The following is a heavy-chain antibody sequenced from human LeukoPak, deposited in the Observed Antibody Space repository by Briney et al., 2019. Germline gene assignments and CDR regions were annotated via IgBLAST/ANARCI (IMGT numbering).Heavy chain of an antibody. J-gene: IGHJ3*02. Sequence: PGGSLRLSCAASGFTFSNYGMHWVRQAPGKGLEWVTFIRCDGSNKYYADSVKGRFTISRDNSKNTLYLQMNSLRAEDTAVYYCAKDLYYYGSGSICFDIWGQGTMVTVSS. CDR2: IRCDGSNK. CDR1: GFTFSNYG. V-gene: IGHV3-30*02. CDR3: AKDLYYYGSGSICFDI. D-gene: IGHD3-10*01.